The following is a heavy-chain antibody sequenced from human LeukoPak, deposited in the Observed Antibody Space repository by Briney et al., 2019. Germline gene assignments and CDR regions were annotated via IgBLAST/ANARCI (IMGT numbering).Heavy chain of an antibody. D-gene: IGHD3-9*01. J-gene: IGHJ3*02. CDR1: GFTFRNYG. CDR2: ISYDGSNK. CDR3: AKVRYFGPSAFDI. Sequence: PGRSLRLSCAAPGFTFRNYGMHWVRQAPGKGLDWVAVISYDGSNKYCADSVKGRFTISRDNSKNTLYLQMNSLRAEDTAVYYCAKVRYFGPSAFDIWGQGTMVTVSS. V-gene: IGHV3-30*18.